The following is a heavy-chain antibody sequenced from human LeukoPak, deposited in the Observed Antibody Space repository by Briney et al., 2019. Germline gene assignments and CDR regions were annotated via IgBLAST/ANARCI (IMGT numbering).Heavy chain of an antibody. CDR2: ISYDGSNK. J-gene: IGHJ6*04. Sequence: GGSLRLSCVTSRFLFSDYDMSWIGQAPGKGLGGVAVISYDGSNKYYADSVKGRLTISRDNSKNTLFLQMNSPRAEDTAVYYCAKGRITMVRGVSMDVWGKGTTVTVSS. D-gene: IGHD3-10*01. CDR3: AKGRITMVRGVSMDV. CDR1: RFLFSDYD. V-gene: IGHV3-30*18.